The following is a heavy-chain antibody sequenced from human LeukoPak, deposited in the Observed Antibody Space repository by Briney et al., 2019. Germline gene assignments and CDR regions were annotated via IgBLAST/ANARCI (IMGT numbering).Heavy chain of an antibody. J-gene: IGHJ3*02. Sequence: SETLSLTCTVSGGSISSYYWSWIRQPPGKGLEWIGYIYYSGSTNYNPSLKSRVTISVDTSKNQFSLKLSSVTAADTAVYYCARSRTVVIGAFDIWGQGTMVTVST. D-gene: IGHD3-22*01. V-gene: IGHV4-59*01. CDR1: GGSISSYY. CDR3: ARSRTVVIGAFDI. CDR2: IYYSGST.